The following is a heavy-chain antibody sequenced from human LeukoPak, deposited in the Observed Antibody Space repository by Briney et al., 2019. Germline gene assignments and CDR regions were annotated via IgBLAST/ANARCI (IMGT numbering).Heavy chain of an antibody. CDR3: ARHSRYYYYGKDV. J-gene: IGHJ6*02. V-gene: IGHV4-59*08. CDR1: GSSISPYH. Sequence: SETLSLTCTVSGSSISPYHWSWIRQPPGKGLEWIAQIYYTGRADYNPSLKSRVTISVDTSNNHVSLKVSSVTAADTAVYYCARHSRYYYYGKDVWGQGTTFTVSS. CDR2: IYYTGRA.